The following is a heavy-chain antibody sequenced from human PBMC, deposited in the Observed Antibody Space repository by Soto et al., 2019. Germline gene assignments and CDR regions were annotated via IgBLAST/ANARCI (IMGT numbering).Heavy chain of an antibody. J-gene: IGHJ3*02. CDR2: INPSGGST. Sequence: ASVKVSCKASGYTFTSYYMHWVRQAPGQGLEWMGIINPSGGSTSYAQKFQGRVTMTRDTSTSTVYMELSSLRSEDTAVYYCARDSSKSFEHIVVPTGRNAFYILGQGNMVTVSS. D-gene: IGHD2-21*01. V-gene: IGHV1-46*01. CDR1: GYTFTSYY. CDR3: ARDSSKSFEHIVVPTGRNAFYI.